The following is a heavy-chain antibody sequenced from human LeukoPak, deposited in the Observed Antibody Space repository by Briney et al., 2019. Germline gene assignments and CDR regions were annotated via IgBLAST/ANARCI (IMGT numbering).Heavy chain of an antibody. D-gene: IGHD4-17*01. J-gene: IGHJ4*02. V-gene: IGHV1-69*13. CDR3: AREERRGHDYGDYGPLH. Sequence: GASVKVSCKASGGTFSSYAISWVRQAPGQGLEWMGGIIPIFGTANYAQKFQGRVTITADESTSTAYMELSSLRSEDTAVYYCAREERRGHDYGDYGPLHWGQGTLVTVSS. CDR2: IIPIFGTA. CDR1: GGTFSSYA.